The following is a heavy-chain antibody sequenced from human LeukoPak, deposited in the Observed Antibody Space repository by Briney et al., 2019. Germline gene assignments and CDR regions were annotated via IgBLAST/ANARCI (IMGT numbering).Heavy chain of an antibody. J-gene: IGHJ4*02. CDR3: TRVGYIDEGIDY. CDR2: IKQDGSKK. CDR1: GFTFSDYY. V-gene: IGHV3-7*04. Sequence: GGSLRLSCAASGFTFSDYYMSWIRQAPGKGLEWVANIKQDGSKKSYVDSVKGRFTISRDNAKNSLYLQMNSLRAEDTAIYYCTRVGYIDEGIDYWGQGTLVTVSS. D-gene: IGHD5-24*01.